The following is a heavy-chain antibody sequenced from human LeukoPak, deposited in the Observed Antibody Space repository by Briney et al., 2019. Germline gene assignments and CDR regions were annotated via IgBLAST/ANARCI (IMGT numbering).Heavy chain of an antibody. J-gene: IGHJ4*02. V-gene: IGHV1-2*04. Sequence: ASVKVSCKASGFTFTGYYMHWVRQAPGQGLEWMGWINLDSGGTKFAQKFQGWVTLTRDTSITTAYMILPRLTSDDTAVYYCARDLRGYTFGYDYWGPGTLVTVSS. D-gene: IGHD5-18*01. CDR2: INLDSGGT. CDR3: ARDLRGYTFGYDY. CDR1: GFTFTGYY.